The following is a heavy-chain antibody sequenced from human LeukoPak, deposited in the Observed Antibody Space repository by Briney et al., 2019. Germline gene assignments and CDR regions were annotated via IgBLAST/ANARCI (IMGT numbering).Heavy chain of an antibody. D-gene: IGHD1-26*01. Sequence: GPTLVNPTQTLTLTCTFSGFSLSTSGVGVGWIRQPPGMALEWSALIYWNDDKRYSPSLKSRLTITKDTSKNQVVLTMTNMDPVDTATYYCAHRSQVLVGATALYFFDYWGQGALVTVSS. CDR1: GFSLSTSGVG. V-gene: IGHV2-5*01. CDR2: IYWNDDK. CDR3: AHRSQVLVGATALYFFDY. J-gene: IGHJ4*02.